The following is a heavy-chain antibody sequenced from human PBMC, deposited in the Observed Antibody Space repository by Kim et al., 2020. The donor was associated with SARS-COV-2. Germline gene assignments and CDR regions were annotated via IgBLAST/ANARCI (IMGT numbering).Heavy chain of an antibody. Sequence: GESLKISCKGSGYSFTSYWIGWVRQMPGKGLEWMGIIYPGDSDTRYSPSFQGQVTISADKSISTAYLQWSSLKASDTAMYYCARHRRELSSTIIDLDYWGQGTLVTVSS. J-gene: IGHJ4*02. V-gene: IGHV5-51*01. CDR2: IYPGDSDT. D-gene: IGHD3-16*02. CDR3: ARHRRELSSTIIDLDY. CDR1: GYSFTSYW.